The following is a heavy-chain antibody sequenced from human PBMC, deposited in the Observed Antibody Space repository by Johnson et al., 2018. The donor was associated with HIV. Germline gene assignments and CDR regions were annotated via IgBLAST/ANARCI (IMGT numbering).Heavy chain of an antibody. Sequence: VQLVESGGGLIQPGGSLRLSCAASGFTVSSNYMSWVRQAPGKGLEWVSGISWNGGSPSYADSVKGRFTISRDNSKNTLYLQMNSLRAEDTAVYYCARDSLAHDAFDIWGQGTMVTVSS. V-gene: IGHV3-66*03. CDR1: GFTVSSNY. J-gene: IGHJ3*02. CDR3: ARDSLAHDAFDI. CDR2: SWNGGSP.